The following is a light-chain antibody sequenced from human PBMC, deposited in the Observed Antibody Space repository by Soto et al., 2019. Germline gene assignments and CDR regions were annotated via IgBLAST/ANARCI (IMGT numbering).Light chain of an antibody. Sequence: ELVLTQSPGTLSLSPGERATLSCRASQSISSSYLAWYQQKPGQAPRLLIYGASSRATGIPDRFSGSGSGTDFTLTISILEPEDFAVYYCQQYGTSLLTFGGGTKVEIK. CDR3: QQYGTSLLT. J-gene: IGKJ4*01. V-gene: IGKV3-20*01. CDR1: QSISSSY. CDR2: GAS.